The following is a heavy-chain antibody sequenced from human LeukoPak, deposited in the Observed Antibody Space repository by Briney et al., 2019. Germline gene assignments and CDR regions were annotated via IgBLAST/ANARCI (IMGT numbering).Heavy chain of an antibody. D-gene: IGHD6-13*01. CDR3: ASANGSGWYDGY. J-gene: IGHJ4*02. Sequence: SETLSLTCSVSGGSISISRYYWGWVRQPPGAGLEGIGSIYYSGSTYYNPSLKSRVTIFVDTSKDQVSLKLSSVTAADTAVYYCASANGSGWYDGYWGQGTLVTVSS. CDR1: GGSISISRYY. CDR2: IYYSGST. V-gene: IGHV4-39*01.